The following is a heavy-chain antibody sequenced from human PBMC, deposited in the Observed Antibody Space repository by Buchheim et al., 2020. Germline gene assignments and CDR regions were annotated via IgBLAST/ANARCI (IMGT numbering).Heavy chain of an antibody. CDR3: AKGGGAGIAAAAPEDY. V-gene: IGHV3-23*04. D-gene: IGHD6-13*01. J-gene: IGHJ4*02. Sequence: EVQLVESGGGLVQPGGSLRLSCAASGFIFTGYAMSWVRQAPGKGLEWVSAISGSAGSTYYADSVKGRSIISRDNSKNTLYLQMNSAGAEDTDVYYCAKGGGAGIAAAAPEDYWGQGTL. CDR2: ISGSAGST. CDR1: GFIFTGYA.